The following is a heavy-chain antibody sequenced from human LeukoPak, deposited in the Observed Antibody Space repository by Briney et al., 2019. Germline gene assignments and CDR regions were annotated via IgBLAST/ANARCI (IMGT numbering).Heavy chain of an antibody. V-gene: IGHV3-23*01. CDR1: GFTFSIYA. CDR3: AKNDSSGSHLDY. Sequence: GGSLRLSCAASGFTFSIYAMSWVPQAPGKGLEGVTTISGGGGGTHYADSVKGRFTISRDNSKNTLYLQKNSLRVGDTAIYYCAKNDSSGSHLDYWGQGTLVTVPS. CDR2: ISGGGGGT. D-gene: IGHD3-22*01. J-gene: IGHJ4*02.